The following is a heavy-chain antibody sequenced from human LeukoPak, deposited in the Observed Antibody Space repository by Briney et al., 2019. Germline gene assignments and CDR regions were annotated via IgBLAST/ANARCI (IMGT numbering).Heavy chain of an antibody. D-gene: IGHD5-18*01. J-gene: IGHJ5*02. CDR2: INHSGST. Sequence: PSEPLSLTCAVYGGSFSGYYWSWIRQPPGKGLEWIGEINHSGSTNYNPSLKSRVTISVDTSKNQFSLKLSSVTAADTAVYYCARVKGIQLWLRLYNWFDPWGQGTLVTVSS. V-gene: IGHV4-34*01. CDR3: ARVKGIQLWLRLYNWFDP. CDR1: GGSFSGYY.